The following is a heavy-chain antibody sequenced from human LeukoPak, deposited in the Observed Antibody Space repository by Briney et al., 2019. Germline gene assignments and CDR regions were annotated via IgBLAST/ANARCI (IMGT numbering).Heavy chain of an antibody. CDR3: ARGDCSSTICYSPMDV. CDR1: GYSFSSGYY. Sequence: SETLSLTCTVSGYSFSSGYYWVWIRQPPGKGLEWIGSIYRSGSTNYNPSLKSRVTISVDTSKNQFSLKVNSVTAADTAVYYCARGDCSSTICYSPMDVWGKGTTVTVSS. CDR2: IYRSGST. D-gene: IGHD2-2*01. V-gene: IGHV4-38-2*02. J-gene: IGHJ6*03.